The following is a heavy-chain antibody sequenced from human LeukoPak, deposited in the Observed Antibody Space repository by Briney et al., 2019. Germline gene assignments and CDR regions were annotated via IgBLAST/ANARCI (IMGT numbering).Heavy chain of an antibody. J-gene: IGHJ4*02. CDR3: ASRRGYSGYPFDY. V-gene: IGHV4-34*01. Sequence: PSETLSLTCAVYGGSFSGYYWSWIRQPPGKGLEWIGEINHSGSTNYNPSLKSRVTISVDTSKNQFSLKLSSVTAADTAVYYCASRRGYSGYPFDYWGQGTLVTVSS. CDR2: INHSGST. D-gene: IGHD5-12*01. CDR1: GGSFSGYY.